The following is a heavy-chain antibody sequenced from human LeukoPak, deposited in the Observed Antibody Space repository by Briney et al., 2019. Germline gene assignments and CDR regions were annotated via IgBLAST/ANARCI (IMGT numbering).Heavy chain of an antibody. Sequence: GGSLRLSCAASGFTFSKYEMHWVSQAPGKGLERVAAITATGDNTYYADSVKGRFTISRDNSKNTLYLQMNSLRAEDTAVYYCARGYRYYYYYYMDVWGKGTTVTISS. J-gene: IGHJ6*03. CDR1: GFTFSKYE. D-gene: IGHD3-22*01. CDR2: ITATGDNT. V-gene: IGHV3-23*01. CDR3: ARGYRYYYYYYMDV.